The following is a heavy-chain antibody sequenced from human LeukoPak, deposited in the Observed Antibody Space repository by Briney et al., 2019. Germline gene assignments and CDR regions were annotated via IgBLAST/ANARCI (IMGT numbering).Heavy chain of an antibody. Sequence: SETLSLTCTVSGGSISSYYWSWIRQPPGEGLEWIGYIYYSGSANYNPSLKSRVTISIDTSINQFSLKLTSVTAADTAVYYCARDRRYNTAPHDAFDIWGQGTVVTVSS. CDR2: IYYSGSA. D-gene: IGHD1-14*01. CDR1: GGSISSYY. CDR3: ARDRRYNTAPHDAFDI. J-gene: IGHJ3*02. V-gene: IGHV4-59*12.